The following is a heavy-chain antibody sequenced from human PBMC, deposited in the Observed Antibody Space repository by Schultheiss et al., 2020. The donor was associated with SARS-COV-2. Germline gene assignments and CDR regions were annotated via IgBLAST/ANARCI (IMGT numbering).Heavy chain of an antibody. CDR3: ARDYDWFDP. Sequence: GGSLRLSCAASGFTFRNYWMHWVRQIPGKGLVWVSRINSDGSASSYADSVKGRFTISRDNSKNSLYLQMNSLRAEDTAVYYCARDYDWFDPWGQGTLVTVSS. J-gene: IGHJ5*02. D-gene: IGHD2-2*01. CDR1: GFTFRNYW. V-gene: IGHV3-74*01. CDR2: INSDGSAS.